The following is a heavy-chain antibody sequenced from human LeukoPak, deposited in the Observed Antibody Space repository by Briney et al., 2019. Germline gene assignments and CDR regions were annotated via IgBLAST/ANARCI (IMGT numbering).Heavy chain of an antibody. V-gene: IGHV3-74*01. J-gene: IGHJ4*02. CDR2: ITTDGSGT. D-gene: IGHD1-26*01. CDR3: AGGAIVGANFDY. Sequence: PGGSLRLSCADSGFTFGRYWMHWVRQAPGKGLVWVSHITTDGSGTSYADSVKGRFTISRDNAKNTLYLQMNSLRAEDTAVYYCAGGAIVGANFDYWGQGTLVTVSS. CDR1: GFTFGRYW.